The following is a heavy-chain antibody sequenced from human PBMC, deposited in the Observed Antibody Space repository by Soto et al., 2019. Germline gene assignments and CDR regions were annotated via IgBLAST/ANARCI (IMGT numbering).Heavy chain of an antibody. Sequence: QVQLVQSGAEVKKPGASVKISCKASGYTFISNYVYWVRQAPGQGLEWMGIINPRGASTSYAQKFQGRVTMTSDTSTSTVYMDLSSLTSDDTAVYYCARVPEVCSSTNCHFDYWGQGALVTVSS. D-gene: IGHD2-2*01. J-gene: IGHJ4*02. V-gene: IGHV1-46*01. CDR2: INPRGAST. CDR3: ARVPEVCSSTNCHFDY. CDR1: GYTFISNY.